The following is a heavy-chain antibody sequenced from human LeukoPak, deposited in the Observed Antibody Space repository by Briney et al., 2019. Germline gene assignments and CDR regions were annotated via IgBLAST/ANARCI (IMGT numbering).Heavy chain of an antibody. CDR3: TPLGMAIY. D-gene: IGHD5-24*01. CDR2: IRSKANSYAT. V-gene: IGHV3-73*01. Sequence: GGSLRLSCAASGVTFSGSAMHWVRQASREGLEWVGRIRSKANSYATAYAASVKGRFTISRDDSKNTAYLQMNSLKTEDTAVYYCTPLGMAIYWGQGTLVTVSS. J-gene: IGHJ4*02. CDR1: GVTFSGSA.